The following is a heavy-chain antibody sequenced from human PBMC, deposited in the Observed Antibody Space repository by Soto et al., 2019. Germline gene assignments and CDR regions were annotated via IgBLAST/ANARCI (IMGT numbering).Heavy chain of an antibody. CDR2: ISYDGSNK. D-gene: IGHD6-19*01. Sequence: PGGSLRLSCAASGFTFSSYGMHWVRQAPGKGLEWVAVISYDGSNKYYADSVKGRFTISRDNSKNTLYLQMNSLRAEDTAVYYCAKDWYSSGPVLDYWGQGTLVTVS. CDR1: GFTFSSYG. CDR3: AKDWYSSGPVLDY. J-gene: IGHJ4*02. V-gene: IGHV3-30*18.